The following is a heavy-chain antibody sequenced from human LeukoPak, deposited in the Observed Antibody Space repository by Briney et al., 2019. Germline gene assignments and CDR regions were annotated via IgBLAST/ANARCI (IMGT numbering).Heavy chain of an antibody. CDR1: GGSISSGDYY. CDR3: ARDRYSGSYYTHYYYYGMDV. V-gene: IGHV4-30-4*01. Sequence: SETLSLTCTVSGGSISSGDYYWSWIRQPPGKGLEWIGYIYYSGSTYYNPSLKSRVTISVDTSKNQFSLKLSSVTAADTAVYYCARDRYSGSYYTHYYYYGMDVWGQGTTVTVSS. D-gene: IGHD1-26*01. J-gene: IGHJ6*02. CDR2: IYYSGST.